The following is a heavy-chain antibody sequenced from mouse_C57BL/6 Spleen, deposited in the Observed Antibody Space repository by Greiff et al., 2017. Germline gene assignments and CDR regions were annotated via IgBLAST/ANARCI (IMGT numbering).Heavy chain of an antibody. Sequence: QVQLKEPGAELVRPGTSVKVSCKASGYAFTNYLIEWVKQRPGQGLAWIGVINPGSGGTNYNEKFKGKATLTADKSSSTAYMQLSSLTSEDSAVFICARWWIYYGNYNAMDYWGQGTSVTVSS. J-gene: IGHJ4*01. CDR3: ARWWIYYGNYNAMDY. V-gene: IGHV1-54*01. D-gene: IGHD2-1*01. CDR2: INPGSGGT. CDR1: GYAFTNYL.